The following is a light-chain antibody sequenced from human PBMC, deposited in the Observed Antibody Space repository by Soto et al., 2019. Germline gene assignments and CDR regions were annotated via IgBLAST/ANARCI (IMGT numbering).Light chain of an antibody. Sequence: EILLTQSPATLSLSPGERATLSCGASQSVSSSYLAWYQQKPGLAPRLLMYDASTRATGIPDRFSGSGSGTDFTLTISRLESEDFAVYYCQQYGSSPLTFGGGTKVDIK. CDR2: DAS. J-gene: IGKJ4*01. V-gene: IGKV3D-20*01. CDR1: QSVSSSY. CDR3: QQYGSSPLT.